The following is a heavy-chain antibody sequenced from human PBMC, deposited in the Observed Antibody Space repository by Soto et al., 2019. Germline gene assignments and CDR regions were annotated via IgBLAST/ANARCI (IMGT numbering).Heavy chain of an antibody. CDR1: GGSITSGFYS. Sequence: QVQLRESGPGLVKPSRSLSLTCAVSGGSITSGFYSWSWIRQHPSKGLEWIGSVSYSGTTKYNPSLESRLSISLGASENLFSLRLTSLTAADTAIYFCARLGPGGDDGFDIWGQGTSVIVSS. J-gene: IGHJ3*02. CDR3: ARLGPGGDDGFDI. CDR2: VSYSGTT. D-gene: IGHD3-10*01. V-gene: IGHV4-31*11.